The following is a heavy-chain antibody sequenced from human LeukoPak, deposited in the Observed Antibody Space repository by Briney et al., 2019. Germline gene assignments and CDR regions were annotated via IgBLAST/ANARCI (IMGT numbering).Heavy chain of an antibody. CDR1: GYTFTGYY. V-gene: IGHV1-2*02. CDR2: INLISAGT. D-gene: IGHD3-10*01. J-gene: IGHJ6*02. Sequence: ASVKVSCKASGYTFTGYYMHWVRQAPGQGLEWLGWINLISAGTEYAQKFQRRVTMTRDTSISTAYKELSRLRSDDTAVYYCARDLPVYGSGSRNPMYYYYGMDVWGQGTTVTVSS. CDR3: ARDLPVYGSGSRNPMYYYYGMDV.